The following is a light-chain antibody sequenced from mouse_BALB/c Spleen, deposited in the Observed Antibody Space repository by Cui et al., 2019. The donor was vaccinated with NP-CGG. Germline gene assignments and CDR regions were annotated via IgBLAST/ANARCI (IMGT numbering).Light chain of an antibody. J-gene: IGLJ1*01. CDR3: ALWYSNHWV. CDR2: GTN. CDR1: TGAVTTNNY. Sequence: QAVVTQDSALTTSPGETVTLTCRSRTGAVTTNNYANWVQEKPDHLFTGLIGGTNNRAPGVPARFSGSLIGDKAALTITGAQTEDEAIYFCALWYSNHWVFGGGTKLTVL. V-gene: IGLV1*01.